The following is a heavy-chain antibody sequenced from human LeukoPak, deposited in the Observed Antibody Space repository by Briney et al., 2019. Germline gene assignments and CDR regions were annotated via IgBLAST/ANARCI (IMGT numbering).Heavy chain of an antibody. J-gene: IGHJ3*02. CDR2: ISGSAGST. CDR1: GFTFSSHA. CDR3: AKQSGYYDSSGYYGYAFDI. Sequence: GGSLRLSCAASGFTFSSHAMSWVRQAPGKGLEWVSAISGSAGSTYYADSVKGRFTISRDNSKNTLYLQMNSLRAEDTAVYYCAKQSGYYDSSGYYGYAFDIWGQGTMVTVSS. D-gene: IGHD3-22*01. V-gene: IGHV3-23*01.